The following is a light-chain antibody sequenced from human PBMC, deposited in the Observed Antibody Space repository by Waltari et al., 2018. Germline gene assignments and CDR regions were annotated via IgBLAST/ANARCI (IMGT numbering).Light chain of an antibody. CDR2: DVT. CDR3: SSYVGHTLWV. Sequence: QSALAQPASVSGYPGQSLTFSCTGAYNYVSWYQQHPGRAPKPVIYDVTNRPSGVSDRFSGSKSGNTASLTISGLQAEDEAYYYCSSYVGHTLWVFGGGTKLTVL. V-gene: IGLV2-14*03. J-gene: IGLJ3*02. CDR1: AYNY.